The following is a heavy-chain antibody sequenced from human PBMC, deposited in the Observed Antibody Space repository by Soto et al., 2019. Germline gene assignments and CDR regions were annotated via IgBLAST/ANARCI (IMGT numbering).Heavy chain of an antibody. CDR2: ISSSSSTI. Sequence: GGSMRLSCAASGLTFSSYWMSGVRQAPGKGLEWVSYISSSSSTIYYADSVKGRFTISRDNAKNSLYLQMNSLRDEDTAVYYCARSRDGYNWAVDYWGQGTLVTVSS. V-gene: IGHV3-48*02. CDR1: GLTFSSYW. CDR3: ARSRDGYNWAVDY. D-gene: IGHD5-12*01. J-gene: IGHJ4*02.